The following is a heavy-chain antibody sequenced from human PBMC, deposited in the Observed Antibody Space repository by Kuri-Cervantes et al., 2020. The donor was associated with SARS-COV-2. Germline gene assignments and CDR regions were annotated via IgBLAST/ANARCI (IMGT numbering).Heavy chain of an antibody. CDR2: ISYDGSNK. Sequence: GGSLRLSCAASGFTFSSYAMHWVRQAPGKGLEWVAVISYDGSNKYYADSVKGRFTISRDNSKNTLYLQMNSLRAEDTAVYYCASRRDAAAGGLYYYYYMDVWGKGTTVTVSS. V-gene: IGHV3-30-3*01. CDR1: GFTFSSYA. J-gene: IGHJ6*03. D-gene: IGHD6-13*01. CDR3: ASRRDAAAGGLYYYYYMDV.